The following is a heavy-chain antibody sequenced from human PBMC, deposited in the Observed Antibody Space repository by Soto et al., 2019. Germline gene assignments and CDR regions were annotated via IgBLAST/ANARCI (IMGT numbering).Heavy chain of an antibody. CDR1: GGSISSGGYY. D-gene: IGHD5-12*01. V-gene: IGHV4-31*03. CDR2: IYYSGST. CDR3: ARDYGATAEIDY. Sequence: QVQLQESGPGLVKPSQTLSLTCTVSGGSISSGGYYWSWIRQHPGEGLEWIGYIYYSGSTYYNPSLKSRVTISVDTSKNQFSLKLSSVTAADTAVYYCARDYGATAEIDYWGQGTLVTVSS. J-gene: IGHJ4*02.